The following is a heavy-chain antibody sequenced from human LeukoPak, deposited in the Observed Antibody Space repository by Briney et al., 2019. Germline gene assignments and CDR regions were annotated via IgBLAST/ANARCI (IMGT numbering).Heavy chain of an antibody. D-gene: IGHD2-2*01. CDR3: AREDPDIVVVPAAPYFGG. Sequence: ASVKVSFKASGYTFTGYYMHWVRQAPGQGLEWMGWINPNSGGTNYAQKFQGRVTMTGDTSISTAYMELSRLRSDDTAVYYCAREDPDIVVVPAAPYFGGWGQGTLVTVS. CDR2: INPNSGGT. V-gene: IGHV1-2*02. J-gene: IGHJ4*02. CDR1: GYTFTGYY.